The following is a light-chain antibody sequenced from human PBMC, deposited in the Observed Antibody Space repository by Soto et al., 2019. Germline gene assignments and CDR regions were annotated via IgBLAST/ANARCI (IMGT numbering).Light chain of an antibody. Sequence: DIQMTQSPSSLSASVGDRVTITCRASQSISPYLSWYQQNPGKAPKLLITGASTLQGGVPSRFSGSGSGTDFALNISSLQPEDFATYFCQQSFSTPYTFGQGTKLEIK. CDR2: GAS. J-gene: IGKJ2*01. CDR3: QQSFSTPYT. CDR1: QSISPY. V-gene: IGKV1-39*01.